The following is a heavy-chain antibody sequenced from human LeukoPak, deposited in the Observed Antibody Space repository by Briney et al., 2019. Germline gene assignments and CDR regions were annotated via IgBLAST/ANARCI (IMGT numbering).Heavy chain of an antibody. D-gene: IGHD4/OR15-4a*01. V-gene: IGHV3-53*01. CDR3: ARRAGAYSHPYDY. Sequence: GGSLRLSCTVSGFTVSSNSMSWVRQAPGKGLEWVSFIYSGAIHYSDSVKGRFTISRDNSKNTLYLQMNSLRAEDTAVYYCARRAGAYSHPYDYWGQGTLVTVSS. CDR2: IYSGAI. CDR1: GFTVSSNS. J-gene: IGHJ4*02.